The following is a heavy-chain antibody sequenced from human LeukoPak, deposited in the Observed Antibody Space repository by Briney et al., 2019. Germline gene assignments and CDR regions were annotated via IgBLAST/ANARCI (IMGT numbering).Heavy chain of an antibody. CDR1: GFTFSSYG. CDR3: AKEVGYYYYYMDV. CDR2: IRYDGSNK. Sequence: GGSLRLSCAASGFTFSSYGMHWVRQAPGKGLEWVAFIRYDGSNKYYADSVKGRLTISRDNSKNTLFLQMNYLRAEDTAVYYCAKEVGYYYYYMDVWGKGTTVTISS. V-gene: IGHV3-30*02. J-gene: IGHJ6*03. D-gene: IGHD2-15*01.